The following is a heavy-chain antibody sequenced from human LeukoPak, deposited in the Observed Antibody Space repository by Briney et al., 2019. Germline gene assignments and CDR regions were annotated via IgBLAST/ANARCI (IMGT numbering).Heavy chain of an antibody. CDR2: INPNSGGT. J-gene: IGHJ5*02. D-gene: IGHD3-10*01. Sequence: GASVKVSCKASGYTFTGYYMHWVRQAPGQGLEWMGWINPNSGGTNYAQKFQDRVTMTRDTSISTAYMELSRLRSDGTAVYYCARDRITMVRGVITALGWFDPWGQGTLVTVSS. CDR3: ARDRITMVRGVITALGWFDP. V-gene: IGHV1-2*02. CDR1: GYTFTGYY.